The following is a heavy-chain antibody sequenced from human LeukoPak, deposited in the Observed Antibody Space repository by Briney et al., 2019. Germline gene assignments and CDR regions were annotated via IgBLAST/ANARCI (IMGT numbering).Heavy chain of an antibody. V-gene: IGHV4-61*08. D-gene: IGHD6-19*01. CDR2: IYYSGST. Sequence: PSETLSLTCTVSGGSISSGGYYWSWIRQHPGKGLEWIGYIYYSGSTNYNPSLKSRVTISVDTSKNQFSLKLSSVTAADTAVYYCAGYSSGWYKWFDPWGQGTLVTVSS. CDR3: AGYSSGWYKWFDP. J-gene: IGHJ5*02. CDR1: GGSISSGGYY.